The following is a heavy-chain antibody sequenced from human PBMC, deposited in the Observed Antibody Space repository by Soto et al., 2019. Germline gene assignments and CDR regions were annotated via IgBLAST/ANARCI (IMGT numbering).Heavy chain of an antibody. CDR1: GFTFSSYS. Sequence: EVQLVESGGGLVKPGGSLRLSCAASGFTFSSYSMNWVRQAPGKGLEWVSSFSSSSSYIYYADSVKGRFTISRDNAKNSLYLQMNSLGAEDTAVYYCARQHANDDGDYRNHWYFDLWGRGTLVTVSS. CDR3: ARQHANDDGDYRNHWYFDL. V-gene: IGHV3-21*01. J-gene: IGHJ2*01. D-gene: IGHD4-17*01. CDR2: FSSSSSYI.